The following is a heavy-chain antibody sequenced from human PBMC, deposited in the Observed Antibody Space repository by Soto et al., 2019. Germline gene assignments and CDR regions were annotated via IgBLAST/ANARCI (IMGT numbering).Heavy chain of an antibody. Sequence: EVQLMESGGGLVQPGWSLRLSCAASGFIVNNIFMTWVRQAPGTWLAWLSTISSADNTYSADSVKGRFTISRDSPQNTLYLQLNSLSDEDTAVYHCARAILGGAYDFSHGGQGALVIVSS. J-gene: IGHJ1*01. CDR3: ARAILGGAYDFSH. CDR2: ISSADNT. CDR1: GFIVNNIF. V-gene: IGHV3-66*01. D-gene: IGHD3-3*01.